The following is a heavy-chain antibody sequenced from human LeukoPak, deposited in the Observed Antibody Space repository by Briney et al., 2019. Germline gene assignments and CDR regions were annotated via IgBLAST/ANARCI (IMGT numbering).Heavy chain of an antibody. V-gene: IGHV4-39*07. CDR1: GGSMSFSSDY. D-gene: IGHD3-16*01. J-gene: IGHJ6*03. CDR3: ARDMRYYYYYMDV. CDR2: LYYSGST. Sequence: SETLSLTCTFSGGSMSFSSDYWGWIRQPPGKGLEWIGSLYYSGSTYYNPSLKSRVTISVDTSKNQFSLKLSSVTAADTAVYYCARDMRYYYYYMDVWGKGTTVTVSS.